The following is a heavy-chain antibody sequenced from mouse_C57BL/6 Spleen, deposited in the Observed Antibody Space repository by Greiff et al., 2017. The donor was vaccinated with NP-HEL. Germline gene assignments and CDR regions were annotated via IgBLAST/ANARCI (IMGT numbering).Heavy chain of an antibody. CDR1: GFTFSDYY. V-gene: IGHV5-16*01. CDR3: ARDRGGSGGMDY. J-gene: IGHJ4*01. D-gene: IGHD1-1*02. CDR2: INYDGSST. Sequence: EVQRVESEGGLVQPGSSMKLSCTASGFTFSDYYMAWVRQVPEKGLEWVANINYDGSSTYYLDSLKSRFIISRDNAKNILYLQMRSLKSEDTATYYCARDRGGSGGMDYWGQGTSVTVSS.